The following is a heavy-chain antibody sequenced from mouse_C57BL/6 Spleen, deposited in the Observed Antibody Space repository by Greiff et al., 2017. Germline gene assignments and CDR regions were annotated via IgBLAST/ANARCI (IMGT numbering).Heavy chain of an antibody. CDR3: ARDYGSSYWYFDV. Sequence: EVKLVESEGGLVQPGSSMKLSCTASGFTFSDYYMAWVRQVPEKGLEWVANINYDGSSTYYLDSLKSRFIISRDNEKNILYLQMSSLKSEDTATYYCARDYGSSYWYFDVWGTGTTVTVSS. V-gene: IGHV5-16*01. CDR1: GFTFSDYY. CDR2: INYDGSST. J-gene: IGHJ1*03. D-gene: IGHD1-1*01.